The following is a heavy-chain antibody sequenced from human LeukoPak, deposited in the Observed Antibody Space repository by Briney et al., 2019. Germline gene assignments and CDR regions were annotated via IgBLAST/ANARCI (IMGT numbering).Heavy chain of an antibody. CDR3: AREPYGSGPFRALNYFDY. D-gene: IGHD3-10*01. CDR2: ISSSSSYI. CDR1: GFTFSSYS. J-gene: IGHJ4*02. Sequence: GGSLRLSCVASGFTFSSYSMNWVRQAPGKGLEWVSSISSSSSYIYYADSVKGRFTISRDNAKNSLYLQMNSLRAEDTAVYYCAREPYGSGPFRALNYFDYWGQGTLVTVSS. V-gene: IGHV3-21*01.